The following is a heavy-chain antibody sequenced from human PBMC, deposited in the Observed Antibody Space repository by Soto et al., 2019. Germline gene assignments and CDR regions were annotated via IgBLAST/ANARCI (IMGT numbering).Heavy chain of an antibody. D-gene: IGHD1-20*01. CDR2: IYYSGST. V-gene: IGHV4-59*08. CDR1: GGSISSYY. CDR3: ARRYGSAFDF. Sequence: QVQLQESGPGLVKPSETLSLTCTVSGGSISSYYWSWIRQPPGKGLEWIGYIYYSGSTNYNPSLXSXVXIXLATSKNQFSLKLSSVTAADTAVYYCARRYGSAFDFWGQGTMVTVSS. J-gene: IGHJ3*01.